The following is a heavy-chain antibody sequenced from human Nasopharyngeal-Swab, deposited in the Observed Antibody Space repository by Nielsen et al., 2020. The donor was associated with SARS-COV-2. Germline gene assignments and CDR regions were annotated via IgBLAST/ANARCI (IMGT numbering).Heavy chain of an antibody. J-gene: IGHJ6*02. V-gene: IGHV3-21*01. D-gene: IGHD3-3*01. CDR2: ISSSSSYI. CDR1: GFTFSSYS. Sequence: GESLKISYAASGFTFSSYSMNWVRQAPGKGLEWVSSISSSSSYIYYADSVKGRFTISRDNAKNSLYLQMNSLRAEDTAVYYCASNLEWLLSHYYYGMDVWGQGTTVTVSS. CDR3: ASNLEWLLSHYYYGMDV.